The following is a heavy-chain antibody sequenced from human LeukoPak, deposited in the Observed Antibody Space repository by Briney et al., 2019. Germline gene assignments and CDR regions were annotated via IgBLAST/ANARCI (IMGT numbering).Heavy chain of an antibody. D-gene: IGHD5-18*01. CDR1: GGSISSYY. Sequence: PSETLSLTCTVSGGSISSYYWSWIRQPPGKGLEWIGYIHYSGSTNYNPSLESRVTMSVDTSKNQFSLKLRSVTAADTAVYYCGRGGRGYSYEIDYWGQGTLVTASS. CDR2: IHYSGST. V-gene: IGHV4-59*01. J-gene: IGHJ4*02. CDR3: GRGGRGYSYEIDY.